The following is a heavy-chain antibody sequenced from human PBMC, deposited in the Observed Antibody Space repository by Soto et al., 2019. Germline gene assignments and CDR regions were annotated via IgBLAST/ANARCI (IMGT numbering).Heavy chain of an antibody. V-gene: IGHV5-51*01. J-gene: IGHJ3*02. D-gene: IGHD5-18*01. CDR2: IYPGDSDT. CDR3: ARSDTAMADAFDI. Sequence: GESLKISCKGSGYSFTSYWIGWVRQMAGKGLEWMGIIYPGDSDTRYSPSFQGQVTISADKSISTAYLQWSSLKASDTAMYYCARSDTAMADAFDIWGQGTMVTVSS. CDR1: GYSFTSYW.